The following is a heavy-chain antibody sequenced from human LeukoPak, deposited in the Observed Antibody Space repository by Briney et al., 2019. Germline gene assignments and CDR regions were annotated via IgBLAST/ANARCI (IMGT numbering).Heavy chain of an antibody. V-gene: IGHV4-38-2*02. CDR2: IYYSGST. Sequence: SETLSLTCNVSGSSIIRGYYWGWIRQPPGMGLEWIGTIYYSGSTNLNPSFKSRVTLSVDTSKNQFSLKLSSVTAADTAVYYCARDYFLRAAADYYYYYYMDVWGKGTTVTISS. J-gene: IGHJ6*03. CDR3: ARDYFLRAAADYYYYYYMDV. CDR1: GSSIIRGYY. D-gene: IGHD6-13*01.